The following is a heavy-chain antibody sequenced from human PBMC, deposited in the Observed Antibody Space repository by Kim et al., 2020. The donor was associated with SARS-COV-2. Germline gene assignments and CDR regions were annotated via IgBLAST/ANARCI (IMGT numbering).Heavy chain of an antibody. CDR3: ARGLPDQGGPLLWFGELSPDLDY. J-gene: IGHJ4*02. D-gene: IGHD3-10*01. V-gene: IGHV3-48*04. Sequence: GGSLRLSCAASGFTFSSYSMNWVRQAPGKGLEWVSYISSSSSTIYYADSVKGRFTISRDNAKNSLYLQMNSLRAEDTAVYYCARGLPDQGGPLLWFGELSPDLDYWGQGTLVTVSS. CDR2: ISSSSSTI. CDR1: GFTFSSYS.